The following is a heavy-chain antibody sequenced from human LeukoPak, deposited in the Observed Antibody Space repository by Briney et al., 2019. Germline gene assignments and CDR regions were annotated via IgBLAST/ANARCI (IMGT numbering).Heavy chain of an antibody. CDR3: ARDTFQPGLIDS. V-gene: IGHV3-21*05. CDR2: INTDSSDI. J-gene: IGHJ4*02. Sequence: GGSLRLSCAASGFTFSRYAMNWVRQAPGKGLQCVSYINTDSSDIHYADSVKGRFTISRDNARNTLYLQLSSLRAEDSAVYYCARDTFQPGLIDSWGQGTLVTVSS. D-gene: IGHD2-2*01. CDR1: GFTFSRYA.